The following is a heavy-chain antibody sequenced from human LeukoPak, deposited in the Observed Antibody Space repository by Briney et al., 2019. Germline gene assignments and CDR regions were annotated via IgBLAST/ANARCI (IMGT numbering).Heavy chain of an antibody. J-gene: IGHJ4*02. D-gene: IGHD3-16*02. CDR3: ARLSNYDYVWGSYRPRYYFDY. Sequence: PSETLSLTCTVSGGSISSSSYYWGWIRQPPGKGLEWIGSIYYSGSTYYNPSLKSRVTISVDTSKNQFSLKLSSVTAADTAVYYCARLSNYDYVWGSYRPRYYFDYWGQGTLVTVSS. CDR1: GGSISSSSYY. CDR2: IYYSGST. V-gene: IGHV4-39*01.